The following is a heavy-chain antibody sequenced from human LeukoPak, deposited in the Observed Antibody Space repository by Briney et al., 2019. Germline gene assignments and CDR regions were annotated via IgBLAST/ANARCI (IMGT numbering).Heavy chain of an antibody. CDR3: AYSSGWAAFDF. D-gene: IGHD6-19*01. V-gene: IGHV4-38-2*02. J-gene: IGHJ4*02. CDR1: GYSISSGYY. CDR2: IYHSGST. Sequence: KPSETLSLTCTVSGYSISSGYYWGWIRQPPGKGLEWIGSIYHSGSTYYNPSLKSRVTISVDTSQNHFSLKLTSVTAADTAVYYCAYSSGWAAFDFWGQGTLVTVSS.